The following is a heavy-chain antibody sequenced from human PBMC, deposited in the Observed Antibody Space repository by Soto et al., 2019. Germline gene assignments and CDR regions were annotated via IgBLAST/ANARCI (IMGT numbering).Heavy chain of an antibody. Sequence: SETLSLTCTVSGGSISSGGYYWSWIRQHPGKGLEWIGYIYYSGSTYYNPSLKSRVTISVDTSRNQFSLKLSSVTAADTAVYYCARDPSPDYYYYGMDVWGQGTTVTVSS. CDR3: ARDPSPDYYYYGMDV. CDR2: IYYSGST. J-gene: IGHJ6*02. V-gene: IGHV4-31*03. CDR1: GGSISSGGYY.